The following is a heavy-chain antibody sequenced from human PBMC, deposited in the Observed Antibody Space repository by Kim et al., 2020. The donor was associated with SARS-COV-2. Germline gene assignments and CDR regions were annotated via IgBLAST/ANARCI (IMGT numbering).Heavy chain of an antibody. CDR3: ARDYSSSVWFDP. D-gene: IGHD6-13*01. V-gene: IGHV7-4-1*02. J-gene: IGHJ5*02. Sequence: TYAQGSTGRLFFSLDTSVSTAYLQISSLKAEDTAVYYCARDYSSSVWFDPWGQGTLVTVSS.